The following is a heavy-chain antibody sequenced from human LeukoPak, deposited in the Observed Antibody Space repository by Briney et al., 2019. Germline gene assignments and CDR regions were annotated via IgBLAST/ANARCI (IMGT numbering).Heavy chain of an antibody. CDR3: ARATSLYSSSYYYYYYMDV. J-gene: IGHJ6*03. Sequence: SETLSLTCTVSGGSIGIYYWNWIRQPAGKGLEWIGRIFTSGIANYNPSLKSRVTMSEDTSKNQFSLKLSSVTAADTAVYYCARATSLYSSSYYYYYYMDVWGKGTTVTVSS. V-gene: IGHV4-4*07. CDR2: IFTSGIA. CDR1: GGSIGIYY. D-gene: IGHD6-6*01.